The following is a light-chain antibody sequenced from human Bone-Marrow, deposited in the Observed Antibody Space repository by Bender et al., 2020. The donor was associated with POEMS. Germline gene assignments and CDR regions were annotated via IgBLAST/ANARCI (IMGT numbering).Light chain of an antibody. CDR2: TNN. J-gene: IGLJ2*01. CDR3: SSNSPTNTLL. Sequence: QSELTQPPSASGTPGQRVTISCSGTSSNIGTNTVNWFQQLPGTAPRLFIYTNNQRPSGVPDRFSGSKSGTSASLAINGLQSEDEADYYSSSNSPTNTLLFGGGTELTVL. CDR1: SSNIGTNT. V-gene: IGLV1-44*01.